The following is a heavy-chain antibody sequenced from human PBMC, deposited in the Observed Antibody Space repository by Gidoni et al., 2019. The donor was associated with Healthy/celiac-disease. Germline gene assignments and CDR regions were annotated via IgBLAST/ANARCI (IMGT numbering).Heavy chain of an antibody. D-gene: IGHD2-21*02. CDR3: ATPHPNAGGNSVFWFDP. Sequence: QVQLVQSGAEVKKPGSSVKVSCKASGGTFSSYAISWVRQAPGQGLEWMGGIIPIFGTANYAQKFQGRVTITADESTSTAYMELSSLRSEDTAVYYCATPHPNAGGNSVFWFDPWGQGTLVTVSS. CDR2: IIPIFGTA. CDR1: GGTFSSYA. V-gene: IGHV1-69*01. J-gene: IGHJ5*02.